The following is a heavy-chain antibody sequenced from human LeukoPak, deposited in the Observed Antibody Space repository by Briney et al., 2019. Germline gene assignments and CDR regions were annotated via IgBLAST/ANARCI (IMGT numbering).Heavy chain of an antibody. CDR1: GDSVSSNSAA. Sequence: SQTLSLTCAISGDSVSSNSAAWNWIRQSPSRGLQWLRRTYHRSKWYNDYAVSVKSRITINPDTSKNQFSLQLNSVTPDDTAVYYCASLGSGSPLHDYWGQGTLVTVSS. V-gene: IGHV6-1*01. J-gene: IGHJ4*02. D-gene: IGHD3-10*01. CDR2: TYHRSKWYN. CDR3: ASLGSGSPLHDY.